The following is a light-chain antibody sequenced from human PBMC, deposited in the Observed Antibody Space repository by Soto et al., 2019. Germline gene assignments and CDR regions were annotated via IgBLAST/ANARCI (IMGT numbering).Light chain of an antibody. CDR3: QQYNTWPIT. V-gene: IGKV3D-15*01. Sequence: DIVMTQSPATLSVSPGERATLSCRASQSVSSNLAWHQQKPGQAPRLLISDASNRATGTPARFSGAGSGTKFTLTINSLQSEDVAVYSCQQYNTWPITFGQGTRLEIK. J-gene: IGKJ5*01. CDR2: DAS. CDR1: QSVSSN.